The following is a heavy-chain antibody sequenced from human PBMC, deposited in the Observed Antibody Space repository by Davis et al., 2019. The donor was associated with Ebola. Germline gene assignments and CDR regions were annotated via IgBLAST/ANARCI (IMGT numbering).Heavy chain of an antibody. Sequence: GESLKISCAASGFPFSDYYMRWIRQAPGKGPEWVSYISSSSSYTNYADSVKGRFTISRDNAKNSLYLQMNSLRAEDTAVYYCARGPEGATDDAFDIWGQGTMVTVSS. CDR3: ARGPEGATDDAFDI. J-gene: IGHJ3*02. D-gene: IGHD1-26*01. CDR2: ISSSSSYT. V-gene: IGHV3-11*06. CDR1: GFPFSDYY.